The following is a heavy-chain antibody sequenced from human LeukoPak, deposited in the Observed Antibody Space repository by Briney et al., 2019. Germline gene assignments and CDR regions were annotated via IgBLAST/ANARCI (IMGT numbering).Heavy chain of an antibody. CDR2: IYPGDSDT. J-gene: IGHJ4*02. CDR1: GYSFTSYW. CDR3: ARHLEADDGPASVIDY. Sequence: GESLKISCKGSGYSFTSYWIAWVRQMPGKGLEWMGIIYPGDSDTRYSPSFQGQVTISADKSISTAYLQWSSLKASDTAMYYCARHLEADDGPASVIDYWGQGTLVTVPS. D-gene: IGHD1-1*01. V-gene: IGHV5-51*01.